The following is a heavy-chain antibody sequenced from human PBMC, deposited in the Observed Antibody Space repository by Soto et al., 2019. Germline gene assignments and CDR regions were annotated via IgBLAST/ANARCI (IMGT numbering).Heavy chain of an antibody. J-gene: IGHJ4*02. Sequence: PGGSLRLSCAASGFTFSSYSMNWVRQAPGKGLEWVSYISSSSSTIYYADSVKGRFTISRDNSKNTLYLQMNSLRAEDTAVYYCAKVYYDFWSGYSTYFDYWGQGTLVTVSS. CDR3: AKVYYDFWSGYSTYFDY. V-gene: IGHV3-48*01. CDR2: ISSSSSTI. CDR1: GFTFSSYS. D-gene: IGHD3-3*01.